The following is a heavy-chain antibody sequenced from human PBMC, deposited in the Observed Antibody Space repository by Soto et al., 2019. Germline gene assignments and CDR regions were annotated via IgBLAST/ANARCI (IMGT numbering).Heavy chain of an antibody. CDR1: GGSFSGYY. CDR2: INHSGST. V-gene: IGHV4-34*01. CDR3: AYSNYPYYFDY. D-gene: IGHD4-4*01. J-gene: IGHJ4*02. Sequence: PSETLSLTCAVYGGSFSGYYWSWIRQPPGKGLEWIGEINHSGSTNYNPSLKSRVTISVDTSKNQFSLKLSSVTAADTAVYYCAYSNYPYYFDYWGQGTLVTVSS.